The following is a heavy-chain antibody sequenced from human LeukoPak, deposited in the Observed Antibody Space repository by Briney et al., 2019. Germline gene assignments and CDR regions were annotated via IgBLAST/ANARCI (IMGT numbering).Heavy chain of an antibody. CDR2: ISAYNGNT. Sequence: ASVKVSCKASGYTFTSYGISWVRQAPGQGLEWMGWISAYNGNTNYAQKLQGRVTMTTDTSTSTAYMELRSLRSDDTAVYYCARVYVIVGATRVFDYWGQGTLVTVSS. CDR3: ARVYVIVGATRVFDY. J-gene: IGHJ4*02. V-gene: IGHV1-18*01. CDR1: GYTFTSYG. D-gene: IGHD1-26*01.